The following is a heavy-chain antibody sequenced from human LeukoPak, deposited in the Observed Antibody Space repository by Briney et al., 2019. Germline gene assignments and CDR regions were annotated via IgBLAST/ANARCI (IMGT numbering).Heavy chain of an antibody. CDR3: ATVREMATITGDAFDI. CDR1: GYTFTSYG. D-gene: IGHD5-24*01. J-gene: IGHJ3*02. V-gene: IGHV1-18*01. Sequence: ASVKVSCKASGYTFTSYGISWVRQAPGQGLEWMGWISAYNGNTNYAQKLQGRVTMTTDTSTSTAYMELRSLRSEDTAVYYCATVREMATITGDAFDIWGQGTMVTVSS. CDR2: ISAYNGNT.